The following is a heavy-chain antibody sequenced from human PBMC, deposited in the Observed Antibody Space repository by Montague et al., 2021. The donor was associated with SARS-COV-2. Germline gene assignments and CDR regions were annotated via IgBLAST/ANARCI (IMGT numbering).Heavy chain of an antibody. D-gene: IGHD6-19*01. J-gene: IGHJ4*02. V-gene: IGHV3-30*04. CDR2: ISSDGINK. CDR3: ARPGVQNNGWYLSYFEY. CDR1: GFTFSSYS. Sequence: SLRLSCAASGFTFSSYSMYWVRQAPGKGLEWVAVISSDGINKYFPDSVRGRFTISRDNSNNTVFLQMSSLRPKDTAVYYCARPGVQNNGWYLSYFEYWGQGSLVTVSS.